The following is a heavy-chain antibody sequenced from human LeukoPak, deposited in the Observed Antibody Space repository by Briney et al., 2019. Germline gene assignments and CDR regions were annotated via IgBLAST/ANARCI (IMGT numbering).Heavy chain of an antibody. CDR2: ISYDGSNK. CDR1: GFTFSSYA. CDR3: ARDTYSSSWVLDP. Sequence: PGGSLRLSCAASGFTFSSYAMHWVRQAPGKGLEWVAVISYDGSNKYYADSVKGRFTISRDNSKNTLYLQMNSLRAEDTAVYYCARDTYSSSWVLDPWGQGTLVTVSS. D-gene: IGHD6-13*01. V-gene: IGHV3-30-3*01. J-gene: IGHJ5*02.